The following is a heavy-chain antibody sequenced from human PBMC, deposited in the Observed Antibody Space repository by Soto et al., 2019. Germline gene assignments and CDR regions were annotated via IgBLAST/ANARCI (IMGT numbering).Heavy chain of an antibody. CDR1: GFTFRSSW. D-gene: IGHD1-26*01. Sequence: LRLSCAASGFTFRSSWMNWVRQAPGKGLEWVGHVKNGGTTDYAGPVKGRFTISRDDSKNTVYLQMSSLKTEDTAVYYCAADTPGFGQGEFEYWGQGALVTVS. J-gene: IGHJ4*02. CDR2: VKNGGTT. CDR3: AADTPGFGQGEFEY. V-gene: IGHV3-15*01.